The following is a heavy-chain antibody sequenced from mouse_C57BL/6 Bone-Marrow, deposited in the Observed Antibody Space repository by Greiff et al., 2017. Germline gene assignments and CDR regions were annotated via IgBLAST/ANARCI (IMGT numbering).Heavy chain of an antibody. Sequence: EVKVVESGGGLVQPGGSLKLSCAASGITFSDYGMAWVRQAPRKGPEWVAFISNLAYSIYYADTVTGRFTISRENAKNTLYLEMSSLRSEDTAMYYCARQALYYSNYLYWYFDVWGTGTTVTVSS. J-gene: IGHJ1*03. CDR3: ARQALYYSNYLYWYFDV. CDR2: ISNLAYSI. CDR1: GITFSDYG. V-gene: IGHV5-15*01. D-gene: IGHD2-5*01.